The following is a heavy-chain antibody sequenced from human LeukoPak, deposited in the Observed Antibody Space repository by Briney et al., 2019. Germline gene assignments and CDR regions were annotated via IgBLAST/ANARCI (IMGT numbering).Heavy chain of an antibody. CDR1: GGSISSYY. CDR3: ASTPLAVAGTPYWYFDL. D-gene: IGHD6-19*01. V-gene: IGHV4-59*01. J-gene: IGHJ2*01. CDR2: IYYTEST. Sequence: SETLSLTCTVSGGSISSYYWSWTRQPPGKGLEWNGYIYYTESTNYNPSIKSRVAISVDTSENQFALKLRSMTAADTAVYYCASTPLAVAGTPYWYFDLWGRGTLVTVSS.